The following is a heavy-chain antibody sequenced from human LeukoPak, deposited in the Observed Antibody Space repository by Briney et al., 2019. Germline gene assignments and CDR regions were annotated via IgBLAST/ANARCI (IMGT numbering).Heavy chain of an antibody. CDR2: TNEHGTII. D-gene: IGHD3-10*01. V-gene: IGHV3-74*01. CDR1: GFSFNNYW. J-gene: IGHJ4*02. CDR3: VVDLSGSADY. Sequence: PGGSLRLSCAASGFSFNNYWFHWVRHAPGEGLVWVSRTNEHGTIINYADSVKGRFTISRDNAKNTLYLQMNSLRTEDSALYYCVVDLSGSADYWGQGTLVTVSS.